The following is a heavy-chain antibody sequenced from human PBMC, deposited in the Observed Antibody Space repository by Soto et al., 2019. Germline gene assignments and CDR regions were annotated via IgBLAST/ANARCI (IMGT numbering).Heavy chain of an antibody. J-gene: IGHJ6*03. Sequence: EVQLLESGGGLVQPGGSLRLSCAASGFTFSSYAMSWVRQAPGKGLEWVSAISGSGGSTYYADSVKGGFTISRDNSKNTLYLQMNSLRAEDTAVYYCAKGALYSSSWPYYYYMDVWGKGTTVTVSS. CDR3: AKGALYSSSWPYYYYMDV. D-gene: IGHD6-13*01. CDR1: GFTFSSYA. V-gene: IGHV3-23*01. CDR2: ISGSGGST.